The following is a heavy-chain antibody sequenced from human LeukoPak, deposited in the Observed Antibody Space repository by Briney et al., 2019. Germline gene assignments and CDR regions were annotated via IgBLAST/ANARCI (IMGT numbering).Heavy chain of an antibody. D-gene: IGHD2-2*01. V-gene: IGHV3-11*06. Sequence: GGSLRLSCAASGFTFSDYYMSWIRQAPGKGLEWVSYISSSSYTNYADSVKGRFTISRDNAKNSLYLQMNSLRAEDTAVYYCARVRYCSSTSCEGPYYLDYWGQGTLVTVSS. CDR2: ISSSSYT. CDR3: ARVRYCSSTSCEGPYYLDY. J-gene: IGHJ4*02. CDR1: GFTFSDYY.